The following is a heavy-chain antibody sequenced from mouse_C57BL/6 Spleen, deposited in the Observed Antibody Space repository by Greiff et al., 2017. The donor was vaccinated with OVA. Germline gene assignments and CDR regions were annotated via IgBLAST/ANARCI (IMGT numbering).Heavy chain of an antibody. J-gene: IGHJ2*01. CDR1: GYTFTDYY. CDR3: ARGEYYDYDGNYFDY. Sequence: VQLQQSGAELVRPGASVKLSCKASGYTFTDYYINWVKQRPGQGLEWIARIYPGSGNTYYNEKFKGKATLTAEKSSSTAYMQLSSLTSEDSAVYFCARGEYYDYDGNYFDYWGQGTTLTVSS. V-gene: IGHV1-76*01. CDR2: IYPGSGNT. D-gene: IGHD2-4*01.